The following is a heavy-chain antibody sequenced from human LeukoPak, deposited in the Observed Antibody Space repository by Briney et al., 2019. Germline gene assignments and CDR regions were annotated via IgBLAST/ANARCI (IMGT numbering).Heavy chain of an antibody. V-gene: IGHV4-39*07. CDR2: IYYSGST. CDR1: GGSISSSSYY. Sequence: SETLSLTCTVSGGSISSSSYYWGWIRQPPWKGLEWIGSIYYSGSTYYNPSLKSRVTISVDTSKNQFSLKLSSVTAADTAVYYCARSSMTTVTKGAFDIWGQGTMVTVSS. CDR3: ARSSMTTVTKGAFDI. J-gene: IGHJ3*02. D-gene: IGHD4-17*01.